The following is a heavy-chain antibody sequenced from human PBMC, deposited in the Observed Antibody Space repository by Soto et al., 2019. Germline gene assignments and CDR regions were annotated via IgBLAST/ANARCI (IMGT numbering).Heavy chain of an antibody. Sequence: SETLSLTCAVYGGSFSGYYWSWIRQPPGKGLEWIGEINHSGSTNYNPSLKSRVTISVDTSKNQFSLKLSSVTAADTAVYYCARGFHIVVVVAATQFDPWGQGTLVTVSS. J-gene: IGHJ5*02. CDR3: ARGFHIVVVVAATQFDP. D-gene: IGHD2-15*01. CDR2: INHSGST. V-gene: IGHV4-34*01. CDR1: GGSFSGYY.